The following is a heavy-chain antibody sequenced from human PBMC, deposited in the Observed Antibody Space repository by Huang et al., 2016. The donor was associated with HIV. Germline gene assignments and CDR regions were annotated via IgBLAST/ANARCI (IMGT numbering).Heavy chain of an antibody. CDR1: GFTVSTNY. CDR2: IYSGGTT. J-gene: IGHJ4*02. Sequence: EVQLVESGGGLIQPGGSLRLSCAASGFTVSTNYMTWVRQAPGKGLEWVSLIYSGGTTYYADSGKGRFTIARDDSENTRYLHMTSLRAGDTAVYYCAKEGDTGAALGYWVQGTLVTVS. V-gene: IGHV3-53*01. CDR3: AKEGDTGAALGY. D-gene: IGHD2-8*02.